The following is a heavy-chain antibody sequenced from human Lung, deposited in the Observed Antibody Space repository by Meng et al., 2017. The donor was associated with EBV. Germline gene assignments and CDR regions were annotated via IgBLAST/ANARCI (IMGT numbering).Heavy chain of an antibody. CDR1: GGTFSDHT. V-gene: IGHV1-69*06. CDR3: ASLTEYSSGSTS. Sequence: QLRLVQAGAEVKKPGSSMKVSCKASGGTFSDHTISWLRQAPGHGLEWMAGITPIFGTTNYAQNFQDRVTISADTSTATLSMELISLRSDDTAVYYCASLTEYSSGSTSWGQGTLVTVSS. CDR2: ITPIFGTT. J-gene: IGHJ5*02. D-gene: IGHD6-19*01.